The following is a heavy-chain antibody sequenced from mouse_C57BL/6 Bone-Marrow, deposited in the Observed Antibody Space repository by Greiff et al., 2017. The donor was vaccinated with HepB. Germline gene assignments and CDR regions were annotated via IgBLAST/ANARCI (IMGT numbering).Heavy chain of an antibody. CDR1: GFSLTSYG. Sequence: VQLQQSGPGLVQPSQSLSITCTVSGFSLTSYGVHWVRQSPGKGLEWLGVIWRGGSTDYNAAFMSRLSITKDNSKSQVFFKLNSLQADDTAIYYCAKKGRNVLAMDYWGQGTSVTVSS. CDR3: AKKGRNVLAMDY. V-gene: IGHV2-5*01. CDR2: IWRGGST. D-gene: IGHD3-3*01. J-gene: IGHJ4*01.